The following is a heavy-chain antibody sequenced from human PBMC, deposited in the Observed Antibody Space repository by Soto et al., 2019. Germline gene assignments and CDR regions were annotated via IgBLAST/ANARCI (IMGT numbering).Heavy chain of an antibody. CDR2: IIPIFGTA. D-gene: IGHD2-15*01. V-gene: IGHV1-69*13. CDR1: GGTFSSYA. J-gene: IGHJ6*02. Sequence: SVKVSCKASGGTFSSYAISWVRQAPGQGLEWMGGIIPIFGTANYAQKFQGRVTITADESTSTAYMELSSLRSEDTAVYYCARDYGYCSGGSCYFYYCLDVWGQGTTVTVSS. CDR3: ARDYGYCSGGSCYFYYCLDV.